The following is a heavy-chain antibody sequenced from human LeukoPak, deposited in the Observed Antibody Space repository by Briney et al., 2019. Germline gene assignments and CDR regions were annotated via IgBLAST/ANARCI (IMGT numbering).Heavy chain of an antibody. Sequence: TGGSLRLSGAASGFTFSSYAVSWVRQAPGEGLEWVSAISGSGGSTYYADSVKGRFTISRDNSKNTLYLQMNSLRAEDTAVYYCAKDFPVVVVAASFDYWGQGTLVTVSS. D-gene: IGHD2-15*01. CDR1: GFTFSSYA. V-gene: IGHV3-23*01. J-gene: IGHJ4*02. CDR3: AKDFPVVVVAASFDY. CDR2: ISGSGGST.